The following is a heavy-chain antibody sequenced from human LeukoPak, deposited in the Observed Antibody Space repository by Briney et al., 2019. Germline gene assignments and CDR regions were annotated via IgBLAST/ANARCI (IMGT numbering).Heavy chain of an antibody. J-gene: IGHJ4*02. CDR1: GFPFDDYG. CDR2: INWNGGST. V-gene: IGHV3-20*04. Sequence: GGSLRLSCAASGFPFDDYGMSWVRQAPGKGLEWVSGINWNGGSTGYADSVKGRFTISRDNAKNSLYLQMNSLRAEDTALYYCARDGNDILTGYYSGYFDYWGQGTLVTVSS. D-gene: IGHD3-9*01. CDR3: ARDGNDILTGYYSGYFDY.